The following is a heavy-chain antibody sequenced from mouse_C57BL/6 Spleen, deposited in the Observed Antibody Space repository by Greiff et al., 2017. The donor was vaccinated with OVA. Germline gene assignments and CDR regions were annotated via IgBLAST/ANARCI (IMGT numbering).Heavy chain of an antibody. CDR3: ARLVTTENYFDY. Sequence: QVQLQQPGAELVKPGASVKLSCKASGYTFTSYWMHWVKQRPGRGLEWIGWIDPNSGGTKYNEKFKSKATLTVDKPSSTAYMQLSSLTSEDSAVYYCARLVTTENYFDYWGQGTTLTVSS. J-gene: IGHJ2*01. V-gene: IGHV1-72*01. CDR1: GYTFTSYW. D-gene: IGHD2-2*01. CDR2: IDPNSGGT.